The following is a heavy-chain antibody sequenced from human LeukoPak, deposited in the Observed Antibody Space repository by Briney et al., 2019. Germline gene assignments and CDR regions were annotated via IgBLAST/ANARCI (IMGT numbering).Heavy chain of an antibody. Sequence: GESLKISCKASGYSFTTYWIAWVRQMPEKGLEWMGIIYPGDSDTRYSPSFQGQVAISADKSISTAYLQWSSLKASDTAMYYCARQITMLRDGDNWFDPWGQGTLVTVSS. J-gene: IGHJ5*02. V-gene: IGHV5-51*01. CDR1: GYSFTTYW. D-gene: IGHD3-10*02. CDR2: IYPGDSDT. CDR3: ARQITMLRDGDNWFDP.